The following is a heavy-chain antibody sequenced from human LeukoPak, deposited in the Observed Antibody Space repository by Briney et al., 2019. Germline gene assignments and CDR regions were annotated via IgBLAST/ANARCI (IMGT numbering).Heavy chain of an antibody. Sequence: GGSLRLSCAGSGFTFSSYVMSWVRQAPGKGLEWVSAISGSGGSTYYADSVKGRFTISRDNSKNTLYLQMNSLRAEDTAVYYCARDSEDIVVVPAAMGDAFDIWGQGTMVTVSS. CDR1: GFTFSSYV. CDR3: ARDSEDIVVVPAAMGDAFDI. J-gene: IGHJ3*02. V-gene: IGHV3-23*01. CDR2: ISGSGGST. D-gene: IGHD2-2*01.